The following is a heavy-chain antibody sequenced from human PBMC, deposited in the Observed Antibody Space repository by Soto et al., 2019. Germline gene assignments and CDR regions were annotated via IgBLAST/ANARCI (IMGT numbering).Heavy chain of an antibody. CDR1: GYTFTSYG. CDR3: ARAAPPADH. CDR2: IRAYNGNT. V-gene: IGHV1-18*01. J-gene: IGHJ4*02. Sequence: QVQLVQSGAEVKKPGASVKVSCKASGYTFTSYGISWVRQAPGQGLEWMGWIRAYNGNTNYAQKLQGRVTMTTDTAPSTAHMELRTPTSDDTAVYYSARAAPPADHWGQGTLVTVSS.